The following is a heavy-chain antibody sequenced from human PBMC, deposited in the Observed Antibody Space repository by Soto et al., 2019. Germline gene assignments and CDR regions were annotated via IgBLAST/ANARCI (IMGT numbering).Heavy chain of an antibody. V-gene: IGHV5-51*01. D-gene: IGHD2-2*02. CDR2: IYPGDSDT. Sequence: GESLKISCKGSGYSFTSYWIGWVRQMPGKGLEWMGIIYPGDSDTRYSPSFQGQVTISADKSISTAYLQWSSLKASDTAMYYCARLLYLLYSPCGMDFCGPATTVTLFS. J-gene: IGHJ6*02. CDR1: GYSFTSYW. CDR3: ARLLYLLYSPCGMDF.